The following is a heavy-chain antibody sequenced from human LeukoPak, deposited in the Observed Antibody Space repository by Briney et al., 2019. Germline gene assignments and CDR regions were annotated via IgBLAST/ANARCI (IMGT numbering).Heavy chain of an antibody. J-gene: IGHJ4*02. CDR2: ISSNGGST. D-gene: IGHD6-13*01. CDR1: AFTFSSYA. CDR3: VKGLPGYGGHLDY. V-gene: IGHV3-64D*06. Sequence: GGSLRLSCSASAFTFSSYAMHWVRQAPGKGLEYVSLISSNGGSTYYADSVKGRFTISRDNSKNTLYLEMSSLRVEDTAVYYCVKGLPGYGGHLDYWGQGTLVTVSS.